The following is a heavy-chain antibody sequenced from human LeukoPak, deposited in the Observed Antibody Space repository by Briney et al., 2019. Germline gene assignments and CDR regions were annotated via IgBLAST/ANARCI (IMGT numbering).Heavy chain of an antibody. D-gene: IGHD6-19*01. J-gene: IGHJ5*01. V-gene: IGHV4-59*08. CDR2: IHYSGTT. CDR1: GASITSYS. CDR3: ARHGGYIYLNWFDP. Sequence: SETLSLTCTVSGASITSYSWSWIRQPPGKGLEWIGYIHYSGTTKYNPSLKSRVTISVDTSRNQFSLRLTSVTAADTAVYYCARHGGYIYLNWFDPWGQGTLVTVSS.